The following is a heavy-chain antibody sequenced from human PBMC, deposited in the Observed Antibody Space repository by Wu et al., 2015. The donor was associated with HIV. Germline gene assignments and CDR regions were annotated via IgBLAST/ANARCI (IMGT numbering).Heavy chain of an antibody. V-gene: IGHV4-38-2*01. Sequence: QVQLQESGPGLVKPSETLSLICAVSGYSISSGYYWGWIRQPPGKGLEWIGSIYHSGSTYYNPSLKSRVTISVDTSKNQFSLKLSFVTAADTAVYYCARLGTMLRGVPSGDWFDPWGQGTLVTVSS. J-gene: IGHJ5*02. CDR1: GYSISSGYY. D-gene: IGHD3-10*01. CDR2: IYHSGST. CDR3: ARLGTMLRGVPSGDWFDP.